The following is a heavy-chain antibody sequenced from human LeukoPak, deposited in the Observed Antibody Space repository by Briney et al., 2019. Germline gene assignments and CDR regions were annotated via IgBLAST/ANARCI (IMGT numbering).Heavy chain of an antibody. V-gene: IGHV5-51*01. J-gene: IGHJ4*02. CDR1: GYSFTSYW. Sequence: GESLKISCKSSGYSFTSYWIGWVRQMPGKGLEWMGIIYPGDSDTRYSPSFQGQVTISADKSISTAYLQWSSLKASDAAMYYCARPSTVEMATITYFDFWGQGTLVTVSS. D-gene: IGHD5-24*01. CDR3: ARPSTVEMATITYFDF. CDR2: IYPGDSDT.